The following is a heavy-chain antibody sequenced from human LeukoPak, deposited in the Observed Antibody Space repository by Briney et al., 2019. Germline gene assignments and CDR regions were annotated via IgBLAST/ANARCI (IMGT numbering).Heavy chain of an antibody. CDR2: IYYSGST. Sequence: PSETLSLTCAVYGGSFSGYYWSWIRQPPGKGLEWIGYIYYSGSTNYNPSLKSRVTISVDTSKNQFSLKLSSVTAADTAVYYCASRFDSSGLYAAAFDIWGQGTMVTVSS. V-gene: IGHV4-59*01. J-gene: IGHJ3*02. CDR3: ASRFDSSGLYAAAFDI. CDR1: GGSFSGYY. D-gene: IGHD3-22*01.